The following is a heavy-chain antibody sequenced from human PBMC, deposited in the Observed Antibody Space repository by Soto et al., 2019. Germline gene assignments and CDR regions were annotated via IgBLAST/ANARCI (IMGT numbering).Heavy chain of an antibody. D-gene: IGHD5-12*01. CDR1: GFTFSSYG. CDR2: ISYDGSNK. Sequence: QVQLVESGGGVVQPGRSLRLSCAASGFTFSSYGMHWVRQAPGKGLEWVAVISYDGSNKYYADSVKGRFTISRDNSKNKLYLQMNSLRAEDTAVYYCAKDRSSGYGGLVSYYMDVWGKGTTVTVSS. J-gene: IGHJ6*03. CDR3: AKDRSSGYGGLVSYYMDV. V-gene: IGHV3-30*18.